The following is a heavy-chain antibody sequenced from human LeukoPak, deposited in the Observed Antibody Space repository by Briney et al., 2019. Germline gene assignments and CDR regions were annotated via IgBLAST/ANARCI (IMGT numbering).Heavy chain of an antibody. J-gene: IGHJ4*02. Sequence: GASVRVSCKASGYTFTSYYMHWVRQAPGQGLEWMGIINPSGGSTSYAQKFQGRVTMTRDTSTSTVYMELSSLRSEDTAVYYCARDLVKLGSFDYWGQGTLVTVSS. V-gene: IGHV1-46*01. CDR1: GYTFTSYY. D-gene: IGHD1-1*01. CDR3: ARDLVKLGSFDY. CDR2: INPSGGST.